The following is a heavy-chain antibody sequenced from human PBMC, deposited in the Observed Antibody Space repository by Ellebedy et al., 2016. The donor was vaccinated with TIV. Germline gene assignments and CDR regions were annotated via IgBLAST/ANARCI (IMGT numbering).Heavy chain of an antibody. D-gene: IGHD3-10*01. V-gene: IGHV3-15*07. CDR3: TTAWGFD. J-gene: IGHJ4*02. Sequence: GESLKISXAASGFTFSNAWMNWVRQAPGRGLEWVGRIKSKTDGGTTDYAAPVKGRFTISRDDSKNTLYQQMNSLKTEDTAVYYCTTAWGFDWGQGTLVTVSS. CDR1: GFTFSNAW. CDR2: IKSKTDGGTT.